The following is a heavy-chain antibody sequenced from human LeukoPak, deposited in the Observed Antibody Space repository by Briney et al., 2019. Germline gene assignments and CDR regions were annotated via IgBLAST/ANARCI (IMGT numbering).Heavy chain of an antibody. V-gene: IGHV6-1*01. CDR3: ARDRRRDGYNTGYFDL. CDR1: GDSVSSNSAA. Sequence: SQTLSLTCAISGDSVSSNSAAWSWIRQSPSRGLEWLGRTYYRSKWYNDYAVSVKSRITINPDTSKNQFSLQLNSVTPEDTAVYYCARDRRRDGYNTGYFDLWGRGTLVTVSS. D-gene: IGHD5-24*01. J-gene: IGHJ2*01. CDR2: TYYRSKWYN.